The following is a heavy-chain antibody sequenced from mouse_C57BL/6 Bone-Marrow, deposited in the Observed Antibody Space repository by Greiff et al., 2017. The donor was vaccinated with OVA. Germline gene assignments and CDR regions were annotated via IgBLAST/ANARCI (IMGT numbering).Heavy chain of an antibody. CDR2: IHPNSGST. D-gene: IGHD1-1*01. V-gene: IGHV1-64*01. Sequence: QVQLQQSGAELVKPGASVKLSCKASGYTFTSYWMHWVKQRPGQGLEWIGMIHPNSGSTNYNEKFKSKATLTVDKSSSTAYMQLSSLTSEDSAVYYCASHGSSYGFAYWGQGTLVTVSA. J-gene: IGHJ3*01. CDR1: GYTFTSYW. CDR3: ASHGSSYGFAY.